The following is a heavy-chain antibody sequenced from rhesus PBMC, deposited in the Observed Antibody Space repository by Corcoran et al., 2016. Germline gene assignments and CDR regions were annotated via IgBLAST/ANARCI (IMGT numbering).Heavy chain of an antibody. CDR2: ITYSGST. J-gene: IGHJ5-2*02. CDR1: GGSISSGSYY. V-gene: IGHV4-122*02. CDR3: ARDPSSDSLDV. Sequence: QVQLQESGPGLVKPSETLSPTCAVSGGSISSGSYYWSWIRQPPGKGLEWIGYITYSGSTSYNPSLKSRVTISRDTSKNQFSLKLSSVTAADTAVYYCARDPSSDSLDVWGRGVLVTVSS.